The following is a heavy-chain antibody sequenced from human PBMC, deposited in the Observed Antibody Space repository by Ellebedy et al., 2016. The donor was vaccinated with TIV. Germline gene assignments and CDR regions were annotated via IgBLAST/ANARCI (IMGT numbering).Heavy chain of an antibody. V-gene: IGHV3-7*03. J-gene: IGHJ3*02. CDR3: ARVPWPPIAAPPGAFDI. CDR1: GFTFSSYW. D-gene: IGHD6-6*01. CDR2: IKQDGSEK. Sequence: PGGSLRLSCAASGFTFSSYWMSWVRQAPGKGLEWVANIKQDGSEKYYVDSVQGRFTISRDNAKNSLYLQMNSLRAEDTAVYYCARVPWPPIAAPPGAFDIWGQGTMVTVSS.